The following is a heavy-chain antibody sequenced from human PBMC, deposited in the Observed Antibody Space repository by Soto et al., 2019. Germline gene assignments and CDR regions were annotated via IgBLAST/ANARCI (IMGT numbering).Heavy chain of an antibody. V-gene: IGHV4-30-4*01. Sequence: SETLSLTCTVSGGSISSGDYYWSWIRQPPGKGLEWIGYIYYSGSTYYNPSLKSRVTISVDTSKNQFSLELSSVTAADTAVYYCARTPPLGYFDYWGQGTLLTVSS. CDR3: ARTPPLGYFDY. CDR2: IYYSGST. J-gene: IGHJ4*02. CDR1: GGSISSGDYY.